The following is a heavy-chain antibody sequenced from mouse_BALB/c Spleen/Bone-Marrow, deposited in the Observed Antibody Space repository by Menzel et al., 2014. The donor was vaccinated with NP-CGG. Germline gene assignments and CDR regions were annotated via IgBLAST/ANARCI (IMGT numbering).Heavy chain of an antibody. J-gene: IGHJ4*01. CDR1: GYTFTDYY. Sequence: EVQLQQSGPDLVKPGASVKMSCKASGYTFTDYYMKWVKQSHGKRLEWIGDINPNNGNTFYNQKFKGKASLTVDESSTTAYMQLNSLTSEDSAVYYCARSRAMDYWGQGTSVTVSS. CDR3: ARSRAMDY. V-gene: IGHV1-26*01. CDR2: INPNNGNT.